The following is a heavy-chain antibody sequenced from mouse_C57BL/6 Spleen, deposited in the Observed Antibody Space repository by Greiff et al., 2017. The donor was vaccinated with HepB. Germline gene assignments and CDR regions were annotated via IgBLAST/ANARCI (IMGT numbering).Heavy chain of an antibody. V-gene: IGHV1-18*01. D-gene: IGHD2-5*01. J-gene: IGHJ2*01. CDR3: ARSPIYSNYPFDY. CDR1: GYTFTDYN. CDR2: INPNNGGT. Sequence: VQLQQSGPELVKPGASVKIPCKASGYTFTDYNMDWVKQSHGKSLEWIGDINPNNGGTIYNQKFKGKATLTVDKSSSTAYMELRSLTSEDTAVYYCARSPIYSNYPFDYWGQGTTLTVSS.